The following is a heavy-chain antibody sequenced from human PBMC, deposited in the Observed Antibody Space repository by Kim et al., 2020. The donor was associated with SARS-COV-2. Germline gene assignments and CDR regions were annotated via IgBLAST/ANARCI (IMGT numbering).Heavy chain of an antibody. D-gene: IGHD2-15*01. CDR2: ISGDGDTI. Sequence: GGSLRLSCTASGFTFSSYEMNWVRQAPGKGLEWLSYISGDGDTIYYADSVKGRFTISRDNVKNSLYLQMNSLRAEDTATYYCARAYVKIWPFDNWGQGTLVTVSS. CDR3: ARAYVKIWPFDN. J-gene: IGHJ4*02. CDR1: GFTFSSYE. V-gene: IGHV3-48*03.